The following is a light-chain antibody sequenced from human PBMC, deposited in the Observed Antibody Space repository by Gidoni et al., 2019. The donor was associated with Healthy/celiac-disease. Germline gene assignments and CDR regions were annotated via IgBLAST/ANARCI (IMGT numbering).Light chain of an antibody. CDR2: DAS. J-gene: IGKJ3*01. CDR3: QQYDNLPPGIT. CDR1: QEISNY. Sequence: DIQMTQSPSSLSASVGDRVTITCQASQEISNYLNWYQQKPGKAPKLLIYDASNLETGVPSRFSGSGSGTDFTFTISSLQPEDIATYYCQQYDNLPPGITFGPGTKVDIK. V-gene: IGKV1-33*01.